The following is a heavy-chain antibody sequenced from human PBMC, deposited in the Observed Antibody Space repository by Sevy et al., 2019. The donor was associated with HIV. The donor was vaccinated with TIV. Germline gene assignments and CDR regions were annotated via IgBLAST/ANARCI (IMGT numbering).Heavy chain of an antibody. CDR1: GFTFSNYW. J-gene: IGHJ6*02. CDR3: ARDCSSATCLWGMDV. CDR2: IKRDGSEK. D-gene: IGHD2-2*01. Sequence: GGSLRLSCVASGFTFSNYWMSWVRQAPGKGLEWVANIKRDGSEKYYVASVKGRFTISRDNAKTSLYLQMNNLRAEDTAMYYCARDCSSATCLWGMDVWVQGTTVTVSS. V-gene: IGHV3-7*03.